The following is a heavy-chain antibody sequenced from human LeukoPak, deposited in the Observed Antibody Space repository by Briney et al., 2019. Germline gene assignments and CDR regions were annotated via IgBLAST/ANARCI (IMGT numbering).Heavy chain of an antibody. CDR2: IWDDGSSK. V-gene: IGHV3-33*06. CDR1: GFTFSSYG. CDR3: AKPTRGSGSFLIDF. D-gene: IGHD1-26*01. Sequence: TGGSLRLSCAASGFTFSSYGMHWARQAPGKGLEWVAVIWDDGSSKYYVDSVKVRFTISRDNSKNTLYLQMNSLRAEDTAVYYCAKPTRGSGSFLIDFWGQGTLVTVSS. J-gene: IGHJ4*02.